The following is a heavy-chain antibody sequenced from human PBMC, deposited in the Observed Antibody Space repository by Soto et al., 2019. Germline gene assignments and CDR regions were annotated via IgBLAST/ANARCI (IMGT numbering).Heavy chain of an antibody. CDR3: ARANSLSSYYYYGMDV. D-gene: IGHD2-2*01. CDR2: IYYSGST. CDR1: GGSISSGGYY. V-gene: IGHV4-31*03. Sequence: SETLSLTGTVSGGSISSGGYYWSWIRQHPGKGLEWIGYIYYSGSTYYNPSLKSRVTISVDTSKNQFSLKLSSVTAADTAVYYCARANSLSSYYYYGMDVWGQGTTVTVSS. J-gene: IGHJ6*02.